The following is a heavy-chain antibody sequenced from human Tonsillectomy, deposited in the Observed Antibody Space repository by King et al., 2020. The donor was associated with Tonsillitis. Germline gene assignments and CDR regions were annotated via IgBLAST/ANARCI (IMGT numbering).Heavy chain of an antibody. V-gene: IGHV4-59*01. Sequence: VQLQESGPGLVKPSETLSLTCTVSGGSISSYYWSWIRQPPGKGLEYIGFIYYSGRTNYNPSLKSRVTISVDTSKNQFSLKLSSVTAADTAVYYCARDNYDSSGYYIDYWGQGTLVTVSS. CDR3: ARDNYDSSGYYIDY. CDR1: GGSISSYY. D-gene: IGHD3-22*01. J-gene: IGHJ4*02. CDR2: IYYSGRT.